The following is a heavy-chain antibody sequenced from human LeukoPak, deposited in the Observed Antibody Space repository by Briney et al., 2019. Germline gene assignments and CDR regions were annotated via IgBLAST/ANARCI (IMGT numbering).Heavy chain of an antibody. CDR2: IYYSGST. J-gene: IGHJ4*02. D-gene: IGHD2-15*01. CDR1: GGSISSSRYY. V-gene: IGHV4-39*07. Sequence: PSETLSLTCTVSGGSISSSRYYWGWIRQPPGKGLEWIGSIYYSGSTYYNPSLKSRVTISVDTSRNQFSLKLSSVTAADTAVYYCARDSSYFDYWGQGTLVTVSS. CDR3: ARDSSYFDY.